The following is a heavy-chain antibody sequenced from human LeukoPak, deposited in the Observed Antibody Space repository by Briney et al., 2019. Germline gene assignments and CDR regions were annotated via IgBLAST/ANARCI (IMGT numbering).Heavy chain of an antibody. CDR1: GGSISSYY. CDR2: IYYSGST. CDR3: ARSFLGDWYFDL. V-gene: IGHV4-59*01. J-gene: IGHJ2*01. D-gene: IGHD1-26*01. Sequence: PSETLSLTCTVSGGSISSYYWSWIRQPPGMGLEWIGYIYYSGSTNYNPSLKSRVTISVDTSKDQFSLRLTSVTAADTAVYYCARSFLGDWYFDLWGRGTLATVSS.